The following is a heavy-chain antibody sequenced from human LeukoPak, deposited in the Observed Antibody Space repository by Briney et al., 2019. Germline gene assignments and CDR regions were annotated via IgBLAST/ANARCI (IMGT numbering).Heavy chain of an antibody. CDR2: ISYDGSNK. D-gene: IGHD6-25*01. V-gene: IGHV3-30*18. CDR1: GFTFSSYG. CDR3: AKAGYSSAYYFDY. Sequence: GGSLRLSCAASGFTFSSYGMHWVRQAPGKGLEWVAVISYDGSNKYYADSVKGRFTISRDNSKNTLYLQMNSLRAEDTAVYYCAKAGYSSAYYFDYWGQGTLVTVSS. J-gene: IGHJ4*02.